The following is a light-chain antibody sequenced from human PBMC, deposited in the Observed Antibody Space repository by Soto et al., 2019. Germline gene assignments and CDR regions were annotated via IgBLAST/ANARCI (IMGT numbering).Light chain of an antibody. CDR1: SRDIGAYNL. J-gene: IGLJ2*01. V-gene: IGLV2-14*01. Sequence: QSALTQPAYVSGSPGQSITISCSGTSRDIGAYNLVSWYQQPPGKAPKLLIYEVRNRPSGISYRFSGSKSGTTASLTISSRLPEDEADYYCSTYTSRSTLVFGGGTKVTVL. CDR2: EVR. CDR3: STYTSRSTLV.